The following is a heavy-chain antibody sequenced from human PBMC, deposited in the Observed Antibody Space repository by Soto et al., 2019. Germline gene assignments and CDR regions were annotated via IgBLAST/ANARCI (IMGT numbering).Heavy chain of an antibody. Sequence: PSETLSLTCAVYDGSSNNYYWSWIRQPPGKGLEWIGEINHSGSTNYSASLKSRVTISEDTSKKQFSLELRFVTAADTAVYYRARGGLIRGVLYYWGQGTLVTVSS. CDR1: DGSSNNYY. CDR3: ARGGLIRGVLYY. D-gene: IGHD3-10*01. J-gene: IGHJ4*02. CDR2: INHSGST. V-gene: IGHV4-34*01.